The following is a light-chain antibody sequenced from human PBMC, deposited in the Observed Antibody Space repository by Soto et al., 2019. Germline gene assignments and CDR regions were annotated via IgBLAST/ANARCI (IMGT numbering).Light chain of an antibody. V-gene: IGLV8-61*01. CDR3: VLYLGNGIWV. Sequence: QAVVTQEPSFSVSPGGTVTLTCGLSSGSVSTSNYPSWYQQTPGQAPRSLLYSTNTRSSGVPDRFSGSILGNRAALTITGAQADDESDFYCVLYLGNGIWVFGGGTKLTVL. CDR2: STN. J-gene: IGLJ3*02. CDR1: SGSVSTSNY.